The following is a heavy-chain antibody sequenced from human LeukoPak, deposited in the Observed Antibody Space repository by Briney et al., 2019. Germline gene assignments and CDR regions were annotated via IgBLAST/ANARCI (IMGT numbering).Heavy chain of an antibody. CDR1: GGSISSYS. CDR2: IYYSGST. J-gene: IGHJ4*02. Sequence: SETLSLTCTVSGGSISSYSWSWIRQPPGKGLEWIGYIYYSGSTNYNPSLMSRVTISVDTSKNQFSLKLSAVTAADTAVYYCARGSSGWFQSDYWGQGTLVTVSS. D-gene: IGHD6-19*01. CDR3: ARGSSGWFQSDY. V-gene: IGHV4-59*01.